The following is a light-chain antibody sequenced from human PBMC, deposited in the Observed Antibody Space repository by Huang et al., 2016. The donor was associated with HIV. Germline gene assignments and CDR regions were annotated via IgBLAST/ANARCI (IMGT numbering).Light chain of an antibody. CDR2: RAS. CDR3: QQYAAYPWT. J-gene: IGKJ1*01. CDR1: QNLGIW. Sequence: DIQMIQSPSTLSASVRDRVTITCRASQNLGIWVAWYQQKPGTPPKVVIYRASSLESGVPSRFSGSGSGTEFSLTINNLEPDDFAIYYCQQYAAYPWTFGQGTKVEIK. V-gene: IGKV1-5*03.